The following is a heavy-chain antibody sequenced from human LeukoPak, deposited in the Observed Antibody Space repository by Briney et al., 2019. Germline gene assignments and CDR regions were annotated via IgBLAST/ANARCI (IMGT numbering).Heavy chain of an antibody. Sequence: SVKVSCKASGGTFSSYAISWVRQAPGQGLEWMGRIIPILGIANYAQKFQGRVTITADKSTSTAYMELSSLRSEDMAVYYCARGTESGLDLWGQGTLVTVSS. J-gene: IGHJ4*02. D-gene: IGHD3-3*01. V-gene: IGHV1-69*04. CDR1: GGTFSSYA. CDR2: IIPILGIA. CDR3: ARGTESGLDL.